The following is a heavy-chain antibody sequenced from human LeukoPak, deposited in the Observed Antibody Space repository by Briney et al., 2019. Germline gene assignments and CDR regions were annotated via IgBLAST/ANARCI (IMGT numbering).Heavy chain of an antibody. Sequence: SETLSLTCIVSGSSINNDYWGWIRQPPGKGLEWIGYIYYSGSTNYNPSLKSRDSISIDKSKNQFSLKLRSVTAADTAVYYCHRIRGYDWFDPWGQGTVVTVSS. J-gene: IGHJ5*02. CDR3: HRIRGYDWFDP. CDR2: IYYSGST. V-gene: IGHV4-59*01. D-gene: IGHD1-1*01. CDR1: GSSINNDY.